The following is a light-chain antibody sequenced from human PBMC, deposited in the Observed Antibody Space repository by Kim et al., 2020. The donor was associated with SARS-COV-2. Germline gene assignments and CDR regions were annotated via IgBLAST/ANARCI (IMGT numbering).Light chain of an antibody. V-gene: IGLV3-21*04. Sequence: VAPGTTARITWGGNNIGSKSGHWYQQKPGQAPLLVIYYDSDRPSGIPERFSGSNSGNTATLTISRVEAGDEADYYCQVWDSSSDVVFGGGTQLTVL. CDR2: YDS. CDR3: QVWDSSSDVV. CDR1: NIGSKS. J-gene: IGLJ2*01.